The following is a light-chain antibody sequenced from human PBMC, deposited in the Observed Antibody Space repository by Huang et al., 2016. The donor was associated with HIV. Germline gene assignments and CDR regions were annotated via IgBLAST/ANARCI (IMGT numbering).Light chain of an antibody. CDR2: CAS. CDR3: QQYYSSPLT. CDR1: QSVLYSSNNNNY. J-gene: IGKJ4*01. Sequence: DIVMTQSPDSLAVSLGERATINCKSSQSVLYSSNNNNYLAGYQQKPGQPPKLLIYCASTRESGVPDRFSGSGSETDFTLTISSLQAEDVAVYYCQQYYSSPLTFGGGTKVEIK. V-gene: IGKV4-1*01.